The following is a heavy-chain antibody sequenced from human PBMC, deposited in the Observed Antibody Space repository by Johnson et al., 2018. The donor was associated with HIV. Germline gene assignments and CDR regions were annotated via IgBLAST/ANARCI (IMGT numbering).Heavy chain of an antibody. CDR2: ISFSDSTI. CDR1: GFTFSDYY. V-gene: IGHV3-11*04. J-gene: IGHJ3*02. Sequence: VQLVESGGGVVQPGRSLRLSCAASGFTFSDYYMSWIRQAPGKGLEWVSYISFSDSTIYSADSVKGRFTISRDNSKNTLYLQMNSLRAGDSAVYYCARVGGSWMLDAFDIWGQGTVVTVSS. D-gene: IGHD3-10*01. CDR3: ARVGGSWMLDAFDI.